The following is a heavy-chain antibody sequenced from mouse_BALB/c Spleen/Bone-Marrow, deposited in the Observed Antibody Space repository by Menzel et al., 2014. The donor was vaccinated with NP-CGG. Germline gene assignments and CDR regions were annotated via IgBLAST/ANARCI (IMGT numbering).Heavy chain of an antibody. CDR3: ARSKYGNYFDY. V-gene: IGHV1-4*01. J-gene: IGHJ2*01. D-gene: IGHD2-10*02. Sequence: QVQLQQSGAELARPGASVKMSCKTSGYTFTTYTMQWVRQRPGQGLEWIGFIDPSSDFTNCNQKFKDKATLTADNSSNTAYIQLRSLTSEDSAVYYCARSKYGNYFDYWGQGTTVTVSS. CDR2: IDPSSDFT. CDR1: GYTFTTYT.